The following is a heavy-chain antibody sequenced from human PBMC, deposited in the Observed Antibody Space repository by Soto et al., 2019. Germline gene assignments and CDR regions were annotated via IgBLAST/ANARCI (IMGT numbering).Heavy chain of an antibody. CDR1: SGFISSYY. CDR3: ARDHGQDGMDV. Sequence: PSETLSLTCTVSSGFISSYYWSWIRQPPGKGLEWIGYIHYTGNTNSNPSLKGRVTLSIDPSWNQFSLKLRSVTAADTAVYYCARDHGQDGMDVWGQGTTVTVSS. CDR2: IHYTGNT. J-gene: IGHJ6*02. V-gene: IGHV4-59*01.